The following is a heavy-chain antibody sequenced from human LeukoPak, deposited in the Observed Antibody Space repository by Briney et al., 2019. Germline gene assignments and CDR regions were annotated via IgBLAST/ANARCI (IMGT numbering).Heavy chain of an antibody. CDR1: GFTFSSYA. CDR2: ISSNGGST. Sequence: GGSLRLSCAASGFTFSSYAMHWVRQAPGKGLEYVSAISSNGGSTYYANSVKGRFTISRDNSKNTLYLQMGSLRAEDMAVYYCARESVAARTFDYWGQGTLVTVPS. V-gene: IGHV3-64*01. CDR3: ARESVAARTFDY. J-gene: IGHJ4*02. D-gene: IGHD6-13*01.